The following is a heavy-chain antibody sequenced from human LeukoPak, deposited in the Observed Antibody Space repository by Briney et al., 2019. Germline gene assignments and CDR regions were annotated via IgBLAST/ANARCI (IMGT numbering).Heavy chain of an antibody. Sequence: GGSLRLSCAASGFTFSSYWMSWVRQAPGKGLEWVANVKQDGSEKYYVNSVKGRFTISRDNAKNSLYLQMNSLRAEDTAVYYCARAYYSSGSEYFQHWGQGTLVTVSS. CDR2: VKQDGSEK. V-gene: IGHV3-7*03. D-gene: IGHD6-19*01. CDR3: ARAYYSSGSEYFQH. CDR1: GFTFSSYW. J-gene: IGHJ1*01.